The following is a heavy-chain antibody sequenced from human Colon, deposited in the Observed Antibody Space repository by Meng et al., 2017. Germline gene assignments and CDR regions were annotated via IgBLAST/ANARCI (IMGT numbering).Heavy chain of an antibody. CDR2: FYFSGNT. D-gene: IGHD3-22*01. J-gene: IGHJ5*02. Sequence: QVQLQESGPGLGKPSQTLSLTCTVSGDSISSGNHYWSWSRQHPGKGLEWIGYFYFSGNTYYNPSLKSRVTISVDTSKNQFSLNLRSVTAADTAVYYCARYYYDSSGVTYFDPWGQGTLVTASS. V-gene: IGHV4-31*03. CDR3: ARYYYDSSGVTYFDP. CDR1: GDSISSGNHY.